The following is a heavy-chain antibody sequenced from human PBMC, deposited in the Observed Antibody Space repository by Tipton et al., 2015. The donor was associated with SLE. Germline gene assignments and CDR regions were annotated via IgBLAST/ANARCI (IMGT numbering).Heavy chain of an antibody. Sequence: SLRLSCAASGFTFSSYWMSWVRQAPGKGLEWVANINQDGSQKYYVDSVQGRFTISRDNTKNSMYLQMNSLRAEDTAIYYCARDGEAYCSGGSCRYHFDFWGQGTLVTVSS. CDR2: INQDGSQK. CDR1: GFTFSSYW. J-gene: IGHJ4*02. V-gene: IGHV3-7*01. CDR3: ARDGEAYCSGGSCRYHFDF. D-gene: IGHD2-15*01.